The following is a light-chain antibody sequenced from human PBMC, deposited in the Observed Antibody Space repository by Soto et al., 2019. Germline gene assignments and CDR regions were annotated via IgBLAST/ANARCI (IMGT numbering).Light chain of an antibody. CDR3: QQYTSSPLT. V-gene: IGKV3-20*01. CDR1: QSVSNGN. J-gene: IGKJ4*01. CDR2: GAS. Sequence: EIVVTQSPGTLSLSPGERAALSCSASQSVSNGNLAWYQQKPGQAPRLLIYGASSRATGIQDRFTGSGSGTDFTLTISRLEPEDFAVYYCQQYTSSPLTFGGGTKVEI.